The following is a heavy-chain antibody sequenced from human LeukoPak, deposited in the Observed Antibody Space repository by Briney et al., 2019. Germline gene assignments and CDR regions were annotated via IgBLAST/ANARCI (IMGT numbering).Heavy chain of an antibody. CDR2: IYYSGSA. CDR3: ARGFGDWGLSWFDP. V-gene: IGHV4-61*08. J-gene: IGHJ5*02. Sequence: SETLSLTCTLSGGSIKSSDYYWSCIRQPPGKGLEWIGYIYYSGSAKYNPSLKSRVTISVDTSKNQFSLKLTSVTAADTAVYYCARGFGDWGLSWFDPWGQGTLVTVSS. CDR1: GGSIKSSDYY. D-gene: IGHD3-10*01.